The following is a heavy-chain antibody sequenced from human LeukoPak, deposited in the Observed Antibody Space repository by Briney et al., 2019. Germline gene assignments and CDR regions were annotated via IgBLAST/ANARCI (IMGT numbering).Heavy chain of an antibody. V-gene: IGHV3-48*01. CDR3: AREGGSAARSDY. Sequence: PGGSLRLSCAASGFTFSTYSVNWVRQAPGKGLEWVSYISSSGGSIYYADSVKGRFTISRDNAENSLYLQLNSLRAEDAAVYYCAREGGSAARSDYWGQGTLVTVSS. J-gene: IGHJ4*02. D-gene: IGHD6-6*01. CDR2: ISSSGGSI. CDR1: GFTFSTYS.